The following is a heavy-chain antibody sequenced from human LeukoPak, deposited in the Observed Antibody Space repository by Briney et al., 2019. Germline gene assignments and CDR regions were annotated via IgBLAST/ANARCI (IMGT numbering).Heavy chain of an antibody. CDR2: IYYSGST. CDR1: GGSISIHY. CDR3: ARDRVRGNANPYFDY. V-gene: IGHV4-59*11. Sequence: SETLSLTCTVSGGSISIHYWSWIRQPPGKGLEWIGYIYYSGSTNYNPSLKSRVTISVDTSKNQFSLKLSSVTAADTAVYYCARDRVRGNANPYFDYWGQGTLVTVSS. J-gene: IGHJ4*02. D-gene: IGHD1-1*01.